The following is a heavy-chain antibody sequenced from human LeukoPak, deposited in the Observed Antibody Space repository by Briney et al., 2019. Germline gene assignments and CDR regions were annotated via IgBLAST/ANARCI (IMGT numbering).Heavy chain of an antibody. CDR1: GGSISSNNW. Sequence: SETLSLTCAVSGGSISSNNWWGWVRQPPGKGLEWIGEIYHSGSTNYNPSLKSRVTISVDKSKNQFSLKLSSVTAADTAVYYCARDRVVRGLSIWGQGTLVTVSS. CDR2: IYHSGST. V-gene: IGHV4-4*02. CDR3: ARDRVVRGLSI. J-gene: IGHJ4*02. D-gene: IGHD3-10*01.